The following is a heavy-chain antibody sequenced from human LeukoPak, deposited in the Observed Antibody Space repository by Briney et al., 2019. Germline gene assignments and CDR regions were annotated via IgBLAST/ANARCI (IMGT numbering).Heavy chain of an antibody. CDR3: ASATLRCSGGSCYEMDV. J-gene: IGHJ6*04. V-gene: IGHV1-69*06. CDR2: IIPLFGTA. D-gene: IGHD2-15*01. CDR1: GGTFSSYA. Sequence: ASVKVSCKASGGTFSSYAISWVRQAPGQGLEWMGGIIPLFGTANYAQKFQGRVAITADKSTSTAYMELRSLRSEDTAVFYCASATLRCSGGSCYEMDVWGKGTTVTVSS.